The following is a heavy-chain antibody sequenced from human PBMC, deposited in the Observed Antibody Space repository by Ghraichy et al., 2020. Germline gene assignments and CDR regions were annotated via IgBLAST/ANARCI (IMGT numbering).Heavy chain of an antibody. CDR1: GGSFSGYY. J-gene: IGHJ5*02. V-gene: IGHV4-34*01. CDR2: INHSGST. Sequence: SETLSLTCAVYGGSFSGYYWSWIRQPPGKGLEWIGEINHSGSTNYNPSLKSRVTISVDTSKNQFSLKLSSVTAADTAVYYCARGWGNYWFDPWGQGTLVTVSS. D-gene: IGHD4-23*01. CDR3: ARGWGNYWFDP.